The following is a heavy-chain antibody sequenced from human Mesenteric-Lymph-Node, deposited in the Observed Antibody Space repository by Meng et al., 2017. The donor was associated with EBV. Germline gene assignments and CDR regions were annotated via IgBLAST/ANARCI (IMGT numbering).Heavy chain of an antibody. CDR3: AREEDSSGYYFDY. J-gene: IGHJ4*02. CDR2: INPSGGST. D-gene: IGHD3-22*01. Sequence: QVNLVQSGAEVKKPGASVKVTCKATGYTFTSNFMHWVRQAPGQGLEWMGIINPSGGSTTYAQKFQGRVAMTRDTSTSTDYMELSSLRSEDTAVYYCAREEDSSGYYFDYWGQGTLVTVSS. V-gene: IGHV1-46*01. CDR1: GYTFTSNF.